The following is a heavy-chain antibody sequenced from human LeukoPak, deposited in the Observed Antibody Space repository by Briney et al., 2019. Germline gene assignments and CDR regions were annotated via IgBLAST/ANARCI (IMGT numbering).Heavy chain of an antibody. CDR3: ARDISSSWFFDY. CDR2: IYYSGST. Sequence: PSETLSLTCTVSGGSISSYYWSWIRQPPGKGLEWIGYIYYSGSTNYNPSLKSRVTISVDTSKNQFSLKLSSVTAADTAVYYCARDISSSWFFDYWGQGTLVTVSS. D-gene: IGHD6-13*01. CDR1: GGSISSYY. J-gene: IGHJ4*02. V-gene: IGHV4-59*01.